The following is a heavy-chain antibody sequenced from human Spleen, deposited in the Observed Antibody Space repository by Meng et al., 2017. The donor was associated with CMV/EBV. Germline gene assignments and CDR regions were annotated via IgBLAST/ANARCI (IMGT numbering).Heavy chain of an antibody. D-gene: IGHD2-2*02. CDR1: GFTFSSYG. CDR3: AKGGVVVPAAIRDYYYYGMDV. J-gene: IGHJ6*02. V-gene: IGHV3-33*06. Sequence: GESLKISCAASGFTFSSYGMHWVRQAPGKGLEWVAVIWYDGSNRFYADSVKGRFTISRDNSKNTLYLQMNSLRAEDTAVYYCAKGGVVVPAAIRDYYYYGMDVWGQGTTVTVS. CDR2: IWYDGSNR.